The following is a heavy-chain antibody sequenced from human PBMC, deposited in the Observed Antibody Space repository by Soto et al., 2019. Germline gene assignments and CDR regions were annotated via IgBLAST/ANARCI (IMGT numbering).Heavy chain of an antibody. J-gene: IGHJ4*02. Sequence: EVQLVESGGGLVQPGGSLRLSCAASGFTFSSYGMNWVRQAPGKGLEWVSYISSSSTTIYYADAVKGRFTIFRYNAKTSLYLQLNSLRDEDTAVYYCARSPYYYDSSNYYGYWGQGTLVTVSS. CDR3: ARSPYYYDSSNYYGY. CDR1: GFTFSSYG. V-gene: IGHV3-48*02. CDR2: ISSSSTTI. D-gene: IGHD3-22*01.